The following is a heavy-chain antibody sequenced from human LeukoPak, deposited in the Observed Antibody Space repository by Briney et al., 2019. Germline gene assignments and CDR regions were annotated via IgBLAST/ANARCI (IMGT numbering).Heavy chain of an antibody. J-gene: IGHJ6*02. CDR3: ARGGGLDV. V-gene: IGHV3-30*03. Sequence: GGSLRLSCAASGSTFNRFAMHWVRQAPGKGLEWVAVISYDGSDKYYADSVKGRFTISRDDAKNSLYLQMSNLRAEDTAVYFCARGGGLDVWGQGATVTVSS. CDR2: ISYDGSDK. D-gene: IGHD3-16*01. CDR1: GSTFNRFA.